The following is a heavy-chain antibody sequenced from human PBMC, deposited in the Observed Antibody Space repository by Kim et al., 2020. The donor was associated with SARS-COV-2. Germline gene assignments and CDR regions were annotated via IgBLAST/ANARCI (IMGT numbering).Heavy chain of an antibody. D-gene: IGHD3-22*01. V-gene: IGHV4-59*01. CDR3: ARSRDSSGYYRGMDV. J-gene: IGHJ6*02. Sequence: NPSLESRVTISVDTSKNQFSLKLNSVTAADTAIYYCARSRDSSGYYRGMDVWGQGTTVTVSS.